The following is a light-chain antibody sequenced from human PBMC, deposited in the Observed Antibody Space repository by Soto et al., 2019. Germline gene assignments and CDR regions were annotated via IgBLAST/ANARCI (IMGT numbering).Light chain of an antibody. CDR2: DVG. CDR3: CSYAGIYTP. CDR1: SSDVGGYDY. J-gene: IGLJ2*01. Sequence: QSALTQPRSVSGSPGQSVTIFCTGTSSDVGGYDYVSWYQQHPGKAPKLMIYDVGKRPSGVPDRFSGSKSGNTASLTISGLQAEDEADYYCCSYAGIYTPFGGGTKVTVL. V-gene: IGLV2-11*01.